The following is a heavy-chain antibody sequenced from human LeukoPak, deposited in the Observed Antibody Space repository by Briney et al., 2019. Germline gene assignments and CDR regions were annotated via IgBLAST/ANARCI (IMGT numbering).Heavy chain of an antibody. CDR3: AKWGCSGSDCYPFDY. CDR2: ISGSRGGT. J-gene: IGHJ4*02. Sequence: PGGSLRLSCAASGFTFSSYAMSWVRQAPGKGLEWVLAISGSRGGTYYADSVKGRFTISRDNSKNTLYLQMNSLRAEDTALYYCAKWGCSGSDCYPFDYWGQGTLVTVSS. V-gene: IGHV3-23*01. D-gene: IGHD2-15*01. CDR1: GFTFSSYA.